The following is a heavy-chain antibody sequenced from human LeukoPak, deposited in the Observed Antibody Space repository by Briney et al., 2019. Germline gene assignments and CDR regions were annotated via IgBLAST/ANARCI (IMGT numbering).Heavy chain of an antibody. CDR2: ISGSGGST. CDR3: AKAKGLRYFDWSDAFDI. Sequence: GGSLRLSCAASGFTFSSYAMSWVRQAPGKGLEWVSAISGSGGSTYYADSVTGRFSISRDNSKNTLYLQMNSLRAQDTAVYYCAKAKGLRYFDWSDAFDIWGQGTMVTVSS. J-gene: IGHJ3*02. V-gene: IGHV3-23*01. D-gene: IGHD3-9*01. CDR1: GFTFSSYA.